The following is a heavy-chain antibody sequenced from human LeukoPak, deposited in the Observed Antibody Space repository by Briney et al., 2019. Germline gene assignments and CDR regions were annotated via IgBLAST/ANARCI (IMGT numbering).Heavy chain of an antibody. CDR1: GFTFSSLW. J-gene: IGHJ6*03. Sequence: GGSLRLSCAASGFTFSSLWMSWVRQAPGRGPEWVANINQDGGTTYYVASVKGRLTISRDNAKNSLSLQVSSLRAENTAVYYCTKDRQGPNQYHMDVWGKGTTVTVSS. CDR2: INQDGGTT. V-gene: IGHV3-7*01. CDR3: TKDRQGPNQYHMDV.